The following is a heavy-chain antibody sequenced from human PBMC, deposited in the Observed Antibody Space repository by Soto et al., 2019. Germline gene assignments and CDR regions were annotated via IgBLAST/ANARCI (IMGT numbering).Heavy chain of an antibody. Sequence: DVQLWESGGGLVQPGGSLRLSCAASGFSFGSYALSWVRQAPWKGLEWVSTISGSDGKTFYADSVKGRFSISRDTSQSTLYLQMNSLRADDTAMYYCARWSYLDYWGQGTRVTVSS. D-gene: IGHD3-3*01. V-gene: IGHV3-23*01. CDR3: ARWSYLDY. CDR2: ISGSDGKT. CDR1: GFSFGSYA. J-gene: IGHJ4*02.